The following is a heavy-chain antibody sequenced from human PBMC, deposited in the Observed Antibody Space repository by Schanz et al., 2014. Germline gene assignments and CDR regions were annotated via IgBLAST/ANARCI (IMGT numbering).Heavy chain of an antibody. CDR2: ISSANTYI. CDR3: ARDDFGASDY. V-gene: IGHV3-21*01. CDR1: GFTFRTYN. Sequence: EVQLVESGGELVQPGGSLRLSCAASGFTFRTYNFNWVRQAPGRGLEWVSSISSANTYIYYADSVKGRFTISRDDAKSSLYLQMNSLRVEDTAVYYCARDDFGASDYWGQGTLVTVSP. J-gene: IGHJ4*02. D-gene: IGHD3-16*01.